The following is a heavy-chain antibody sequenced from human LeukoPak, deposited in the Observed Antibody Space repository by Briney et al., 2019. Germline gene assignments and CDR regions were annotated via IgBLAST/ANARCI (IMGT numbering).Heavy chain of an antibody. CDR2: IVVGSGNT. CDR3: AADQYDILTGYSGNGMDV. J-gene: IGHJ6*02. D-gene: IGHD3-9*01. Sequence: SVKVSCKASGFTFTSSAMQWVRQARGQRLERRGWIVVGSGNTNYAQKFQERVTITRDMSTSTAYMELSSLRSEDTAVYYCAADQYDILTGYSGNGMDVWGQGTTVTVSS. V-gene: IGHV1-58*02. CDR1: GFTFTSSA.